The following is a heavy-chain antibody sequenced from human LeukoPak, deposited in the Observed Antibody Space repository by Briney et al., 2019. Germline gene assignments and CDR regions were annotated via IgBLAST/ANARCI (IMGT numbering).Heavy chain of an antibody. J-gene: IGHJ5*02. D-gene: IGHD6-19*01. CDR1: GYSLSSGYY. CDR2: IYHSGST. Sequence: SETLSLTCTVSGYSLSSGYYWGWIRPPPGKGLEWIGNIYHSGSTYYNPSLKSRVTISVDTSKNQFSLNLNSVTAADTAVYYCARGSSSLTWLDPWGQGTLVTVSS. CDR3: ARGSSSLTWLDP. V-gene: IGHV4-38-2*02.